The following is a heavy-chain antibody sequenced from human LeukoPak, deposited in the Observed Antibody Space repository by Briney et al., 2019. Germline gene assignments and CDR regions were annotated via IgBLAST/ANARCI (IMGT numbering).Heavy chain of an antibody. D-gene: IGHD2-2*01. CDR2: ISTSSNTI. Sequence: GGPLRLSCAASGFSFSTYSMNWVRQAPGKGLEWVSYISTSSNTIYYADSVKGRFTVSRDNAKNSLYLQMNSLRVEDTAVYYCAPGHCSSSSCSHYFNYWGQGTLVTVSS. CDR1: GFSFSTYS. V-gene: IGHV3-48*01. J-gene: IGHJ4*02. CDR3: APGHCSSSSCSHYFNY.